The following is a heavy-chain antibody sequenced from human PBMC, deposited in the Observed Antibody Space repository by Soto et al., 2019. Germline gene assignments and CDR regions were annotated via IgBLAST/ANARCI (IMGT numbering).Heavy chain of an antibody. CDR1: GYSFTSYW. D-gene: IGHD3-3*01. CDR3: ARFAPDTIFGVVIPKQFDY. CDR2: IYPGDSDT. J-gene: IGHJ4*02. Sequence: PGESLKISCKGSGYSFTSYWIGWVRQMPGKGLEWMGIIYPGDSDTRYSPSFQGQVTISADKSISTAYLQWSSLKASDTAMYYCARFAPDTIFGVVIPKQFDYWGQGTLVTVSS. V-gene: IGHV5-51*01.